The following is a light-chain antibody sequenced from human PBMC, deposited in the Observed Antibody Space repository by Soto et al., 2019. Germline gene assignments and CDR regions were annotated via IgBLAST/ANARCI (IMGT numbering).Light chain of an antibody. Sequence: SMSPAAVSASVGDRVTITCRASQGISSYLAWYQQKPGKAPKLLIYLASTLQSGVPSRFSGSGSGTDFSLTISSLQPEDVATYYCQYLNSFPLRFGGGAKVAIK. V-gene: IGKV1-9*01. J-gene: IGKJ4*01. CDR1: QGISSY. CDR3: QYLNSFPLR. CDR2: LAS.